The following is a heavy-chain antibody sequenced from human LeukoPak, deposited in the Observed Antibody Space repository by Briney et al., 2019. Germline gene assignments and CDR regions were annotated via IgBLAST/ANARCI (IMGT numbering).Heavy chain of an antibody. D-gene: IGHD3-9*01. J-gene: IGHJ6*04. Sequence: GGSLRLSCAASGFTVSSNYMSWVRQAPGKGLEWVSVIYSGGSTYYADSVKGRFTISRDNSKNTLYLQMNSLRAEDTAVYYCARTYFDWLADVWGKGTTVTISS. CDR2: IYSGGST. CDR3: ARTYFDWLADV. V-gene: IGHV3-53*01. CDR1: GFTVSSNY.